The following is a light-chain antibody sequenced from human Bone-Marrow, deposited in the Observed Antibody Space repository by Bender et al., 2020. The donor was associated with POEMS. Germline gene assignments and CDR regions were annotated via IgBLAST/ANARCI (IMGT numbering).Light chain of an antibody. V-gene: IGLV1-40*01. CDR2: GNN. CDR3: QSYDSSLSGFYV. Sequence: QSVLTQPPSVSGAPGQRVTISCTGSSSNIGAGYDVNWYQQLPGTAPKLLIFGNNNRPSGIPDRFSGSKSSTSASLAITGLQAEDEADYYCQSYDSSLSGFYVFGTGTKVTVL. J-gene: IGLJ1*01. CDR1: SSNIGAGYD.